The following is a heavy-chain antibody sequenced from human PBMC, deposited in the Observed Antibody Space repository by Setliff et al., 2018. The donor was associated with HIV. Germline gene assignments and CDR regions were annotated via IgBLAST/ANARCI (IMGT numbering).Heavy chain of an antibody. V-gene: IGHV1-18*01. J-gene: IGHJ3*02. Sequence: ASVKVSCKASGYTFTTYGISWVRQAPGQGLEWMGWISVYNGNTHYGQKFLGRVIVTAETSTSTAYMELTSLRSDDTAVYYCASEGITMVRGAIIRSAFDIWGQGTMVTVS. CDR3: ASEGITMVRGAIIRSAFDI. CDR1: GYTFTTYG. CDR2: ISVYNGNT. D-gene: IGHD3-10*01.